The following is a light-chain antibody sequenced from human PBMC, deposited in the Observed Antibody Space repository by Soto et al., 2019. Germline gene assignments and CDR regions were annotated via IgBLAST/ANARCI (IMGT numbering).Light chain of an antibody. J-gene: IGKJ1*01. CDR3: QQYYSTPRT. CDR2: WAS. V-gene: IGKV4-1*01. Sequence: DIVMTQSPDSLAVSLGERATINCKSSQSVLYSSNNKNYLAWYQQKSGQPPKLLIYWASTRGSGVPDRFSGSGSGTDFTLTISNLQAEDVAVYYCQQYYSTPRTFGQGTKVEIK. CDR1: QSVLYSSNNKNY.